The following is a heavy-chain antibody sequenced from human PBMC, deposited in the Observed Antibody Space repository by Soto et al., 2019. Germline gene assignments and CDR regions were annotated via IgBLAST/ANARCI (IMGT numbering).Heavy chain of an antibody. J-gene: IGHJ5*02. CDR2: IIPIFGTA. D-gene: IGHD3-22*01. CDR3: AREMLWLLTHYNWFDP. CDR1: GGTFSSYA. Sequence: QVQLVQSGAEVKKPGSSVKVSCKASGGTFSSYAISWVRQAPGQGLEWMGGIIPIFGTANYAQKFQGRVTITAGESTSTAYMELSSLRSEDTAVYYCAREMLWLLTHYNWFDPWGQGTLVTVSS. V-gene: IGHV1-69*01.